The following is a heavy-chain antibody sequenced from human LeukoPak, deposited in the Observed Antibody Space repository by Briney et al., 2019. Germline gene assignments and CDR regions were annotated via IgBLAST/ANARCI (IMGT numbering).Heavy chain of an antibody. V-gene: IGHV5-51*01. CDR3: ARARAPENDAFDI. Sequence: GESLKISCKGSGYSFITYWIGWVRQMPGKGLEWMGIIYPGDSDTRYSPSFQGQVTIPADKSISTAYLQWSSLKASDTAMYYCARARAPENDAFDIWGQGTMVTVSS. J-gene: IGHJ3*02. CDR1: GYSFITYW. D-gene: IGHD5-24*01. CDR2: IYPGDSDT.